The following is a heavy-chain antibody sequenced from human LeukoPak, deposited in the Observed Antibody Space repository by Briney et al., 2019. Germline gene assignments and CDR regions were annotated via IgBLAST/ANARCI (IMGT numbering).Heavy chain of an antibody. J-gene: IGHJ4*02. V-gene: IGHV4-34*01. D-gene: IGHD4-23*01. CDR1: GGSFSGYY. Sequence: SETLSLTCAVYGGSFSGYYWSWIRLPPGKGLEWIGEINHSGSTNYNPSLKSRVTISVDTSKNQFSLKLSSVTAADTAVYYCARDLLNEGNHLDYWGQGTLVTVSS. CDR3: ARDLLNEGNHLDY. CDR2: INHSGST.